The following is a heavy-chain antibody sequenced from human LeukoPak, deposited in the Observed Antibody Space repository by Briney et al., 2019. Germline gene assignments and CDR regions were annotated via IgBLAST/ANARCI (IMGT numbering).Heavy chain of an antibody. D-gene: IGHD3-3*01. V-gene: IGHV1-18*01. CDR2: ISAYNGNT. CDR3: ARLSGDWFDP. J-gene: IGHJ5*02. Sequence: ASVKVSCKASGYTFTSYDINWVRQATGQGLEWMGWISAYNGNTNYAQKLQGRVTMTTDTSTSTAYMELRSLRSDDTAVYYCARLSGDWFDPWGQGTLVTVSS. CDR1: GYTFTSYD.